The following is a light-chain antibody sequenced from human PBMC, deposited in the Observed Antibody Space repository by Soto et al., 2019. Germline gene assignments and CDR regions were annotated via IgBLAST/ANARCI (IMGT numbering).Light chain of an antibody. Sequence: QSALTQPASVSWSPGQSITIACTGTNRDVGSYNLVSWYQQRPGEAPKLIISEVRNRPSGISYRFTCSKSGNTASLTISGLQAEDEADYYCSSYTTTSTLVFGGGTKLTVL. J-gene: IGLJ3*02. V-gene: IGLV2-14*01. CDR3: SSYTTTSTLV. CDR1: NRDVGSYNL. CDR2: EVR.